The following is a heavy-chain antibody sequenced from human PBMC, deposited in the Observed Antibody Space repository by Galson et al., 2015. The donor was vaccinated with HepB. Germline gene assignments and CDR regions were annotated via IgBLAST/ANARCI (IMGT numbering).Heavy chain of an antibody. CDR3: ARHDSSGWYYFDY. CDR2: ISSSGSTI. J-gene: IGHJ4*02. V-gene: IGHV3-11*01. Sequence: SLRLSCAASGFTFSDYYMSWIRQAPGKGLEWVSYISSSGSTIYYADSVKGRFTISRDNAKNSLYLQMNSLRAEDTAVYYCARHDSSGWYYFDYWGQGTLVTVSS. D-gene: IGHD6-19*01. CDR1: GFTFSDYY.